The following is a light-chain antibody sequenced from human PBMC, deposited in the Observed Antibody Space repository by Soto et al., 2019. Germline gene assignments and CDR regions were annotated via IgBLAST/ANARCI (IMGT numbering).Light chain of an antibody. CDR2: QVN. CDR1: TSDIVDYNY. Sequence: QSVLTQPASVSGSPGQSLTVSCTGTTSDIVDYNYVSWFQQHPGNPPKLLIYQVNKRPSGVSDRFSGSRSGNTASLTISGLQPEDEADYYCSSYLSVTSLVVFGGRTKVTVL. V-gene: IGLV2-14*01. J-gene: IGLJ2*01. CDR3: SSYLSVTSLVV.